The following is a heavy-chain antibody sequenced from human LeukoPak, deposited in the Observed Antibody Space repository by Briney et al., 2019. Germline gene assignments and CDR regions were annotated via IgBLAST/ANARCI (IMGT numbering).Heavy chain of an antibody. CDR3: AKDMGSGSYYGSYY. V-gene: IGHV3-9*01. J-gene: IGHJ4*02. CDR2: ISWNSGSI. CDR1: GFTFDDYA. D-gene: IGHD1-26*01. Sequence: PGGSLRLSCAASGFTFDDYAMQWVRQAPGKGLEWVSGISWNSGSIGYADSVKGRFTISRDNAKNSLYLQMNSLRAEDTALYYCAKDMGSGSYYGSYYWGQGTLVTVSS.